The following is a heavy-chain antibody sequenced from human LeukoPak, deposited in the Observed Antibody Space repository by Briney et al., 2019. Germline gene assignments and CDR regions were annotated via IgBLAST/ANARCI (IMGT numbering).Heavy chain of an antibody. V-gene: IGHV4-39*07. CDR1: GGSISSSSYY. D-gene: IGHD2-2*01. CDR2: IYYSGST. J-gene: IGHJ5*02. CDR3: ARETIVVVPAAKNWFDP. Sequence: SETLSLTCTVSGGSISSSSYYWGWIRQPPGKGLEWIGSIYYSGSTYYNPSLKSRVTISVDTSKNQFSLKLSSVTAADTAVYYCARETIVVVPAAKNWFDPWGQGTLVTVSS.